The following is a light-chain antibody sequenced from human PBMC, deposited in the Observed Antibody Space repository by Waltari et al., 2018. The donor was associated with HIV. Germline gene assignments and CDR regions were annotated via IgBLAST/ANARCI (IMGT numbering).Light chain of an antibody. Sequence: QSVLTQPPSVSGAPGQRVTISCTGSSSNIGAGYDVHWYQQLPGTAPKLLIYGNSSRRSGVPDRFSGSKSGTSASLAISRLQPDDETDYDCQSYDRSLSNWVFGGGTKLTVL. CDR3: QSYDRSLSNWV. CDR1: SSNIGAGYD. CDR2: GNS. V-gene: IGLV1-40*01. J-gene: IGLJ3*02.